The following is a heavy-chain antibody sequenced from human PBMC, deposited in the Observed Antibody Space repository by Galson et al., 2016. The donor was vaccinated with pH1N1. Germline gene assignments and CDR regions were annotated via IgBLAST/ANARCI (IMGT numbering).Heavy chain of an antibody. CDR2: VNPGGSTI. V-gene: IGHV5-51*03. Sequence: QSGAEVKKPGESLKISCKASGYSFTRYWIAWVRQVPGKGLEWVGVVNPGGSTIRYSPPFQGQVTISSDKSINTAYLQWISLKASDTATYYCARQYDFGDYRGDAFDIGGQGIMVIASS. CDR3: ARQYDFGDYRGDAFDI. D-gene: IGHD4-17*01. CDR1: GYSFTRYW. J-gene: IGHJ3*02.